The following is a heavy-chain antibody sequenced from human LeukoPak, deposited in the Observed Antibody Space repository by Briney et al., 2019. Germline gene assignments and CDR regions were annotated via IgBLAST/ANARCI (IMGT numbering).Heavy chain of an antibody. D-gene: IGHD3-10*01. Sequence: PSETLSLTCAVYGGSFSDYYWSWIRQPPGKGLEWIGEINHSGSTNYNPFLKSRVTISVHTSKNQFSLKLSSVTAADTAVYYCATSSRTYGSGSYSRFDYWGQGTLVTVSS. V-gene: IGHV4-34*01. CDR1: GGSFSDYY. CDR3: ATSSRTYGSGSYSRFDY. J-gene: IGHJ4*02. CDR2: INHSGST.